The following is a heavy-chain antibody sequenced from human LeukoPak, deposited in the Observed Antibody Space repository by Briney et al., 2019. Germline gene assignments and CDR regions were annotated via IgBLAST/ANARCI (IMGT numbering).Heavy chain of an antibody. V-gene: IGHV4-30-2*01. CDR1: GGSISSGGYS. J-gene: IGHJ3*02. CDR3: ARDVAPLDAFDI. CDR2: IYHRGST. Sequence: PSQTLSLTCAVSGGSISSGGYSWSWIRQPPGKGLEWIGYIYHRGSTYFNPSLKSRVTMSLDRSKNQFSLNLTSVTAADTAVYYCARDVAPLDAFDIWGQGTMVTVSS.